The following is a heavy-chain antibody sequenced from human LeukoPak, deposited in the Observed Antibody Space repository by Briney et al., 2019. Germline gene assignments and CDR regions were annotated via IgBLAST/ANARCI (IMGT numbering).Heavy chain of an antibody. V-gene: IGHV3-74*01. D-gene: IGHD4-23*01. J-gene: IGHJ4*02. CDR2: ITSDGSTT. CDR3: PRDSGGNSDH. CDR1: GFTFSRYW. Sequence: GGSLRLSCAASGFTFSRYWMHWVRQAPGKGLVWVSRITSDGSTTTYADSVKGRFTLSRDNAKNTLYLQMNSLRAEDTAVYYCPRDSGGNSDHWGQGTLVTVSS.